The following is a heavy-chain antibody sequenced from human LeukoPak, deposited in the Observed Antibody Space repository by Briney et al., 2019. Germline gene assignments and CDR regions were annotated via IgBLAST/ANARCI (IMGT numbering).Heavy chain of an antibody. CDR3: ATAPVANWNDHYYYYYGMDV. Sequence: ASVKVSCKVSGYTLTELSMHWVRQAPGKGLEWMGGFDPEDGETIYAQKFQGRVTMTEDTSTDTVYMELSSLRSEDTAVYYCATAPVANWNDHYYYYYGMDVWGQGTTVTVSS. V-gene: IGHV1-24*01. CDR1: GYTLTELS. CDR2: FDPEDGET. J-gene: IGHJ6*02. D-gene: IGHD1-20*01.